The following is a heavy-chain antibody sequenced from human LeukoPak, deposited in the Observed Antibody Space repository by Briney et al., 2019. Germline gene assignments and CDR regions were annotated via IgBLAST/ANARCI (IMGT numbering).Heavy chain of an antibody. CDR1: GGTFSSYA. D-gene: IGHD5-24*01. CDR3: ATEGDGYNLDY. CDR2: IIPIFGTA. Sequence: ASVKVSCKASGGTFSSYAISWVRQASGQGLEWMGGIIPIFGTANYARKFQGRVTITADESTSTAYMELSSLRSEDTAVYYCATEGDGYNLDYWGQGTLVTVSS. V-gene: IGHV1-69*13. J-gene: IGHJ4*02.